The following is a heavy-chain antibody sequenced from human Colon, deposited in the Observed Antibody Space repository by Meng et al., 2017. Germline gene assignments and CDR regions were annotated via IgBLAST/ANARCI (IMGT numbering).Heavy chain of an antibody. Sequence: QVQLQEAGPGMVKPSHTLSLTCTFSGCSINSADYYWNWIRQSPGKGLEWLGYIHSSGNTYYTPSLKSRLTMSLDTSKNQFSLRLTSVTAADTAVYYCARNPVIPDARTFDFWGQGALVTVSS. D-gene: IGHD2-2*01. CDR2: IHSSGNT. CDR1: GCSINSADYY. V-gene: IGHV4-30-4*01. J-gene: IGHJ4*02. CDR3: ARNPVIPDARTFDF.